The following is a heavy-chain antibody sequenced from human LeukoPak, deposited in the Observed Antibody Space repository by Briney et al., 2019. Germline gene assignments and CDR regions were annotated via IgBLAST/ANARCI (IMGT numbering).Heavy chain of an antibody. J-gene: IGHJ4*02. V-gene: IGHV3-53*01. CDR1: GFTVGSNY. Sequence: PGGSLRLSCAASGFTVGSNYMSWVRQAPGKGLEWVSVIYSGGSTYYADSVKGRFTISRDNSKNTVYLQMNSLRAEDTAVYYCARDLNYDSAYWGQGTLVTVSS. D-gene: IGHD3-22*01. CDR2: IYSGGST. CDR3: ARDLNYDSAY.